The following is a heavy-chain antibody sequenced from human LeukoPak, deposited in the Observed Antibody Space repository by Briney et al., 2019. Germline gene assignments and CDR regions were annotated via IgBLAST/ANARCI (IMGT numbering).Heavy chain of an antibody. CDR3: ARVALHLYMDV. Sequence: PSETLSLTCTVSGGSISSGSYYWSWIRQPAGKGLEWIGRIYTSGSTNYNPSLKSRVTISVDTSKNQFSLKLSSVTAADTAVYYCARVALHLYMDVWGKGTTVTISS. CDR2: IYTSGST. CDR1: GGSISSGSYY. J-gene: IGHJ6*03. V-gene: IGHV4-61*02.